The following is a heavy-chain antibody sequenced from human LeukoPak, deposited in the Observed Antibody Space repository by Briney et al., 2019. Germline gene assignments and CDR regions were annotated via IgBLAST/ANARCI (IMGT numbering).Heavy chain of an antibody. CDR3: AKDDYGMDV. V-gene: IGHV3-30*18. CDR2: ISYGGNNE. J-gene: IGHJ6*02. CDR1: GFTFSDYD. Sequence: PERSLRLSCAASGFTFSDYDIHWVRQAPGKGLEWVAVISYGGNNEYYADSVKGRFTISRDNSKNTVYLQMNSLRPEDTAVYYCAKDDYGMDVSGQGTMVTVSS.